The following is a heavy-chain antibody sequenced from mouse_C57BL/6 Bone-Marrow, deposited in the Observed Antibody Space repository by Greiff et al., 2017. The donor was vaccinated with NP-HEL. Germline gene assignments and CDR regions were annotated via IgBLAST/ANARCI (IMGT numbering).Heavy chain of an antibody. CDR1: GYTFTSYG. CDR3: EKRGYDYFDY. Sequence: VKLMESGAELARPGASVKLSCKASGYTFTSYGISWVKQRTGQGLEWIGEIYPRSGNTYYNEKFKGKATLTADKSSSTAYMELRSLTSEDSADYFCEKRGYDYFDYWGQGTTLTVSS. J-gene: IGHJ2*01. V-gene: IGHV1-81*01. CDR2: IYPRSGNT. D-gene: IGHD3-2*02.